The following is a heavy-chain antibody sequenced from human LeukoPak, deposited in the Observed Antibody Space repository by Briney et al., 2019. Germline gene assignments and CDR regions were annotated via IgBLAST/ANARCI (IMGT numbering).Heavy chain of an antibody. CDR2: IVVGSGNT. Sequence: GTSVKVSCKASEFTFTSSAMQWVRQARGQRLEWIGWIVVGSGNTNYAQKFQERVTITRDMSTSTAYMELSSLRSEDTAVYYCAASLPGYSSSWWYYFDYWGQGTLVTVSS. CDR3: AASLPGYSSSWWYYFDY. CDR1: EFTFTSSA. V-gene: IGHV1-58*02. J-gene: IGHJ4*02. D-gene: IGHD6-13*01.